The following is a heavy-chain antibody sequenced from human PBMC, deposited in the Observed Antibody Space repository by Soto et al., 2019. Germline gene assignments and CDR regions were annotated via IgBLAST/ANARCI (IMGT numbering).Heavy chain of an antibody. CDR2: IIPIFGTA. Sequence: GASVKVSCKASGGTFSSYAISWVRRAPGQGLEWMGGIIPIFGTANYAQKFQGRVTITADESTSTAYMELSSLRSEDTAVYYCAGDNLGGVVNYGPPPPDYGMDVWGQGTTVTVSS. V-gene: IGHV1-69*13. D-gene: IGHD3-3*01. J-gene: IGHJ6*02. CDR1: GGTFSSYA. CDR3: AGDNLGGVVNYGPPPPDYGMDV.